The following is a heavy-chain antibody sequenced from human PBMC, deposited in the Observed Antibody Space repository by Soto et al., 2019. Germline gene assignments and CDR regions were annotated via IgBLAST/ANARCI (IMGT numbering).Heavy chain of an antibody. V-gene: IGHV3-9*01. D-gene: IGHD6-13*01. CDR2: ISWNSGSI. CDR3: AKDSGADDSSSWFYYYYMDV. CDR1: GFTFDDYA. J-gene: IGHJ6*03. Sequence: EVQLVESGGGVVQPGRSLRLSCAASGFTFDDYAMHWVRQAPGKGLEWVSGISWNSGSIGYADSVKGRFTISRDNAKNSLYLQMNSLRAEDTALYYCAKDSGADDSSSWFYYYYMDVWGKGTTVTVSS.